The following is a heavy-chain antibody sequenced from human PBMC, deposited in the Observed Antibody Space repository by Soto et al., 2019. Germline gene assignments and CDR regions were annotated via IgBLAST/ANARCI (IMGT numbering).Heavy chain of an antibody. D-gene: IGHD4-17*01. J-gene: IGHJ4*02. Sequence: SETLSLTCAVYGGSFSGYYWSWIRQPPGKGLEWIGEINHSGSTNYNPSLKSRVTISVDTSKNQFSLKLSSVTAADTAVYYCARSRADYGDYVSRVSDYWGQGTLVTVSS. V-gene: IGHV4-34*01. CDR1: GGSFSGYY. CDR2: INHSGST. CDR3: ARSRADYGDYVSRVSDY.